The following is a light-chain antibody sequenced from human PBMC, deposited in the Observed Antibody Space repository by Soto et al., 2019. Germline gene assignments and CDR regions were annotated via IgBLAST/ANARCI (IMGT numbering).Light chain of an antibody. CDR1: SSDVGGYNY. Sequence: QSALTQPASVPGSPGQSITISCTGTSSDVGGYNYVSWYQHHPGKAPRVMIYDVSNRPSGVSNRFSGSKSGNTASLTISGLQAEDEADYYCSSYRSSTVVFGGGTKVTVL. CDR3: SSYRSSTVV. CDR2: DVS. J-gene: IGLJ2*01. V-gene: IGLV2-14*03.